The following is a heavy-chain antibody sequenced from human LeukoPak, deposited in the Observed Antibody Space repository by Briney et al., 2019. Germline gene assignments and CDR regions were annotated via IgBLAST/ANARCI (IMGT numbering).Heavy chain of an antibody. CDR2: ITSGGST. D-gene: IGHD5-18*01. V-gene: IGHV3-53*04. CDR3: ARVDTVMAYYFDL. CDR1: GFTVTNND. Sequence: GGSLRLSCAASGFTVTNNDMNWVRQAPGKGLEWVSVITSGGSTYFADSVMGRFTISRHNSRNTLYLQMNSLRAEDTAVYYCARVDTVMAYYFDLWGQGTLVTVSS. J-gene: IGHJ4*02.